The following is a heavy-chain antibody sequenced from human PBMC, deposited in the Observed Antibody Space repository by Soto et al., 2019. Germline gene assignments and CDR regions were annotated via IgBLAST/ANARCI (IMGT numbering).Heavy chain of an antibody. CDR3: ARQAKIGDRSQFYFDS. V-gene: IGHV3-30*04. CDR1: GFTFSIYA. CDR2: ISYNGRNK. Sequence: PGGSLRLSCAASGFTFSIYAMHWVRQAPGKGLEWVAVISYNGRNKHYVDSVKGRFTISRDNSQDTLYLQMDSLRPDDTAVYYCARQAKIGDRSQFYFDSWGQGTLVTVSS. J-gene: IGHJ4*02. D-gene: IGHD3-16*01.